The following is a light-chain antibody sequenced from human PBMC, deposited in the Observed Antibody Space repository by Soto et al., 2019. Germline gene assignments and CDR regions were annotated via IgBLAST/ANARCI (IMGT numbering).Light chain of an antibody. CDR2: AAS. J-gene: IGKJ3*01. CDR1: QDIRNF. Sequence: DIPMTQSPTSLSAFVGDRVTITCRASQDIRNFVAWYQQKPGKAPKLLIYAASTLQSGVPSRFSGSGSGTDFTLTINSLQPEDVATYSCQKYSSVPVFGPGTKVEIK. CDR3: QKYSSVPV. V-gene: IGKV1-27*01.